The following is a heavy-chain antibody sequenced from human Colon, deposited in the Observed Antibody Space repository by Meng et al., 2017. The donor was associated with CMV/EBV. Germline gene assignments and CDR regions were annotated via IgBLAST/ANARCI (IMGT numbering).Heavy chain of an antibody. J-gene: IGHJ6*02. D-gene: IGHD2-2*01. CDR3: ARLEGGPYCSSTSCYRPSNYYYGMDV. V-gene: IGHV1-2*02. Sequence: ASVKVSCKASGYTFTGYYMHWVRQAPGQGLEWMGWINPNSGGTNYAQKFQGRVTMTRDTSISTAYMELGRLRSDDTAVYYCARLEGGPYCSSTSCYRPSNYYYGMDVWGQGTTVTVSS. CDR2: INPNSGGT. CDR1: GYTFTGYY.